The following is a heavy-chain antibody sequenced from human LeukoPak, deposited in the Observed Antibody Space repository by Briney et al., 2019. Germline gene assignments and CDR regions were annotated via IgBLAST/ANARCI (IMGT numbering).Heavy chain of an antibody. CDR3: ARGVTRFCSSSRGYYFDY. D-gene: IGHD2-2*01. Sequence: GGSLRLSCVASGFPFSSYGMHWVRQAPGKRLEWVAVIWYDGSNKYYADSVKGRFTISRDNSKHTLYLQINSLRAEDTAVYYCARGVTRFCSSSRGYYFDYWGQGTLVTVSS. CDR2: IWYDGSNK. J-gene: IGHJ4*02. V-gene: IGHV3-33*01. CDR1: GFPFSSYG.